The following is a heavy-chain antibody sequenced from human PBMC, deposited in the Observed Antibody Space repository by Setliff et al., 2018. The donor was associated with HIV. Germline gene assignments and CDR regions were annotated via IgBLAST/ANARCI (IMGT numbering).Heavy chain of an antibody. Sequence: SVKVSCKASGDTFNNCAVTWVRQAPGQGLEWMGGSIPLFGTTNYAQKFQGRVTLTTDELMKTAYMELSSLRSEDTAVYYCARDRYGPNYYGMDVWGQGTTVTV. CDR3: ARDRYGPNYYGMDV. D-gene: IGHD4-17*01. CDR2: SIPLFGTT. V-gene: IGHV1-69*05. J-gene: IGHJ6*02. CDR1: GDTFNNCA.